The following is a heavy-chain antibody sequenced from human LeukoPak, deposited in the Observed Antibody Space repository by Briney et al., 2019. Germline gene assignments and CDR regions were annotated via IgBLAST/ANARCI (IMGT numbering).Heavy chain of an antibody. CDR2: ISWNSGTR. V-gene: IGHV3-9*03. D-gene: IGHD3-10*01. CDR3: ARANYPYGPVNDAFDI. Sequence: GGSLRLSCAASGFTFDDYAMHWVRQAPGKGLEWVSGISWNSGTRDYSDSVKGRFTISRDNAKDSLHLQMNSLRAEDMALYFCARANYPYGPVNDAFDIWGQGTMVTVSS. J-gene: IGHJ3*02. CDR1: GFTFDDYA.